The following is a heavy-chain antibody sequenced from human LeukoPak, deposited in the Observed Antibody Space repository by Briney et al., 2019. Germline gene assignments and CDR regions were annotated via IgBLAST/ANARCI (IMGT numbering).Heavy chain of an antibody. CDR2: FSATDGSA. D-gene: IGHD6-13*01. V-gene: IGHV3-23*01. CDR3: ARPKIAAAGTGAFDV. CDR1: GFTFSSYA. J-gene: IGHJ3*01. Sequence: GGSLRLSCAASGFTFSSYAMTWVRQAPGKGLEWVSAFSATDGSAQYAEAVDGRFTISRDNSKNTLFLQMNSLGAEDTAVYYCARPKIAAAGTGAFDVWGQGTLVTVSS.